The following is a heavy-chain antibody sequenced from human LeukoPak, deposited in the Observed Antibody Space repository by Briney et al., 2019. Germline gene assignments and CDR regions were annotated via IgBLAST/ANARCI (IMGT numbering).Heavy chain of an antibody. Sequence: GGSLRLSCAASGFTFSSYSMNWVRQAPGKGLEWVSSISSSSSYIYYADSVKGRFTISRDNAKNSLYLQMNSLRAEDTAVYYCARDRESGSYYGGFDYWGQGTLVTVSS. CDR2: ISSSSSYI. D-gene: IGHD1-26*01. CDR1: GFTFSSYS. J-gene: IGHJ4*02. CDR3: ARDRESGSYYGGFDY. V-gene: IGHV3-21*01.